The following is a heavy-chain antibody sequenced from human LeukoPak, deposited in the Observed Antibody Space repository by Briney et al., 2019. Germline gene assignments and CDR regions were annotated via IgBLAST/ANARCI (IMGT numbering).Heavy chain of an antibody. D-gene: IGHD1-26*01. CDR1: GFSFSYLW. Sequence: GGSLRLSCAASGFSFSYLWMHWVRQAPGKGLVWVSRINRDGSGTSYADSVKGRFTISRDNAKNTLSLQMNSLRAEDTAVYYCTRELEYRGSPDDAFDIWGQGTMVTVSS. CDR3: TRELEYRGSPDDAFDI. CDR2: INRDGSGT. V-gene: IGHV3-74*01. J-gene: IGHJ3*02.